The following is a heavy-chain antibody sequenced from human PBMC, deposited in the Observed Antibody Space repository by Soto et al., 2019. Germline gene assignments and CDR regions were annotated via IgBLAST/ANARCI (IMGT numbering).Heavy chain of an antibody. CDR3: VITTYFSDSSGYNRCFDD. Sequence: GGSLRLSCAVSGLTLSDHYIDWVRQAPWKGLEWVGRSRDKAQGYSTEYAASVKGRFTTSRDDSKNSVYLQMKSLKTEDTAVYYFVITTYFSDSSGYNRCFDDSGELTLVT. J-gene: IGHJ4*02. CDR1: GLTLSDHY. V-gene: IGHV3-72*01. D-gene: IGHD3-22*01. CDR2: SRDKAQGYST.